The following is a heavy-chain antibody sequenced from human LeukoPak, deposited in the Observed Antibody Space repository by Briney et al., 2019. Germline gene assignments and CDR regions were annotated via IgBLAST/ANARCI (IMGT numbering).Heavy chain of an antibody. CDR1: GFTFSSYE. J-gene: IGHJ4*02. CDR2: ISSSGTTK. D-gene: IGHD1-26*01. V-gene: IGHV3-48*03. Sequence: PGGSLRLSCAASGFTFSSYEMNWVRQTPGKGLEWVSYISSSGTTKYYADSVKGRFTISRDNAGNTLFLQLNSLRAEDTALYYCAREGWELQRGRYFDYWGQGILVTVSS. CDR3: AREGWELQRGRYFDY.